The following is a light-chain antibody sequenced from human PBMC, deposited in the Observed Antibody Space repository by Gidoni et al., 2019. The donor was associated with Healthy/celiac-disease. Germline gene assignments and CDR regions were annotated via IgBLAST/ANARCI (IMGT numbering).Light chain of an antibody. CDR3: QQYGSSPLT. J-gene: IGKJ4*01. V-gene: IGKV3-20*01. CDR1: QNVSSSY. CDR2: GAS. Sequence: IELMQSPGTLSLSPGESATLTCRASQNVSSSYLAWYQQKPGQAPRLLIYGASSRATGIPDRFSDSGSGTDFTLTISRLEPEDFAVYYCQQYGSSPLTFGGGTKVEIK.